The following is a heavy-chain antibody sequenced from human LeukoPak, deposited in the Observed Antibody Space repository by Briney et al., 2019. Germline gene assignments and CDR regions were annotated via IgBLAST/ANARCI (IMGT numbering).Heavy chain of an antibody. CDR3: AIMHGYYDGSGYWVQ. V-gene: IGHV3-23*01. J-gene: IGHJ1*01. Sequence: GGSLRLSCAASGFTFGSYGMGWVRQAPGKGLEWVSFITPNADRTSYADSVEGRFTISRDNPRNTLYMQMNSLRGEDTAVYYCAIMHGYYDGSGYWVQWGQGTLVTVSS. D-gene: IGHD3-22*01. CDR1: GFTFGSYG. CDR2: ITPNADRT.